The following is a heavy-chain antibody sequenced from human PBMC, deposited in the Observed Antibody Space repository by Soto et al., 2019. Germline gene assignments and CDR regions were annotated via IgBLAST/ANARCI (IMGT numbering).Heavy chain of an antibody. D-gene: IGHD2-15*01. V-gene: IGHV3-21*01. Sequence: GESLKISCAASGFTFSSYSMNWVRQAPGKGLEWVSSISSSSSYIYYADSVKGRFTISRDNAKNSLYLQMNSLRAEDTAVYYCARDITVTGSSGGSAEFDYWGQGTLVTVSS. CDR2: ISSSSSYI. CDR3: ARDITVTGSSGGSAEFDY. CDR1: GFTFSSYS. J-gene: IGHJ4*02.